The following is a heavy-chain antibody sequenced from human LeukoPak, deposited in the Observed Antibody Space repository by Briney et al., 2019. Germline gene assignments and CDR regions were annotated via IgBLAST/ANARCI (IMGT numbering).Heavy chain of an antibody. CDR3: VRTTGREGGD. V-gene: IGHV3-11*06. J-gene: IGHJ4*02. CDR2: ISATSTDT. CDR1: GFTFSDNY. Sequence: GGPLRLSCAASGFTFSDNYMSWIRQAPGKGLEWVSYISATSTDTNYADSVKGRFSVSRDNARNSLYLQMNSLRAEDTAVYYCVRTTGREGGDWGQGTLVTVSS. D-gene: IGHD3-16*01.